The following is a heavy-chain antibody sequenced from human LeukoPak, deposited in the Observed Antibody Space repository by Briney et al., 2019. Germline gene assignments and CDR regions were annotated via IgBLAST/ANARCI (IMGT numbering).Heavy chain of an antibody. D-gene: IGHD3-22*01. J-gene: IGHJ4*02. CDR1: GFTFSSYA. CDR3: AKERRYYDSSGYSDY. CDR2: ISGSGGST. V-gene: IGHV3-23*01. Sequence: GGSLRLSCAASGFTFSSYAMSWVRQAPGNGLEWVSAISGSGGSTYYADSVKGRFTISRDNSKNTLYLQMNSLRAEDTAVYYCAKERRYYDSSGYSDYWGQGTLVTVSS.